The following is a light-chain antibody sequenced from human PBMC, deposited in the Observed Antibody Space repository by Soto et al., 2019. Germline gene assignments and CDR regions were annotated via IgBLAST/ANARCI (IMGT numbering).Light chain of an antibody. J-gene: IGLJ1*01. CDR2: EVS. Sequence: QSALTQPASVSGSPGQSITISCTGTSSDVGGYNYVSWYQQHPGKAPKLMIYEVSNRPPGVSNRFSGSKSGNTASLTISGRQAEDEADYYCSSYTSSSTYVFGTGTKVTVL. CDR3: SSYTSSSTYV. CDR1: SSDVGGYNY. V-gene: IGLV2-14*01.